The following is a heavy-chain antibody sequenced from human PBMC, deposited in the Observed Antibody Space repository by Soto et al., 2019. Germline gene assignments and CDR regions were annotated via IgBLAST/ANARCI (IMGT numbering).Heavy chain of an antibody. V-gene: IGHV3-15*01. CDR1: GFTFSNAW. Sequence: EVQLVESGGGLVRPGESLRLSCAASGFTFSNAWMNWVRQAPGKGLEWVGRIKSKADGGATDYAAPVKGRFTISRDDSKNTLYLQMNSLKSEDTAVYYCTTLTMIEVHDDSWGQGTLVTDSS. J-gene: IGHJ4*02. CDR3: TTLTMIEVHDDS. D-gene: IGHD3-22*01. CDR2: IKSKADGGAT.